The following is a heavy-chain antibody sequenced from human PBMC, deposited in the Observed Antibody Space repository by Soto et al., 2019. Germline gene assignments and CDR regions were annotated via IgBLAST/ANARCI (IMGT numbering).Heavy chain of an antibody. D-gene: IGHD2-21*02. CDR2: INPDGSDK. J-gene: IGHJ4*02. Sequence: EVQLVASGGDLVQPGGSLRLSCIASGITLSRDWMTWVRQAPGKGLEWVASINPDGSDKYYLDSVKGRFTISRDNTKNSLYLQTNSLRVEDTAIYYCAKLLNGVTALDYWGQGTLVTVSS. V-gene: IGHV3-7*01. CDR3: AKLLNGVTALDY. CDR1: GITLSRDW.